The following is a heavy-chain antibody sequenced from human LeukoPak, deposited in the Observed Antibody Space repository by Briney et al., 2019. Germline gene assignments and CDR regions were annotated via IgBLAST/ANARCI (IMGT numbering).Heavy chain of an antibody. J-gene: IGHJ4*02. CDR2: IKEDGSVR. CDR1: AFIFSGHW. D-gene: IGHD3-3*01. CDR3: ARGHITIFGVVPMVY. Sequence: PGGSLRLSCEGSAFIFSGHWMNWVCQTPGKGLEWVASIKEDGSVRQYVDSVKGRFSISRDNTKGSLFLQLNSLRAEDTAVYYCARGHITIFGVVPMVYWGQGTLVTVSS. V-gene: IGHV3-7*03.